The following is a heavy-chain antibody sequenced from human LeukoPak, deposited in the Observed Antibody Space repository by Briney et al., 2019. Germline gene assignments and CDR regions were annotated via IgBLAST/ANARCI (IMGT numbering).Heavy chain of an antibody. CDR3: ARDQGKYPGVPFLKGRTSFDY. CDR2: INTANGNT. Sequence: GASVKVSCKASGYGFTTYPIHWVRQAPGQRLEWMGFINTANGNTKYSRDFRGRVTITRDTSASTVYIELSSLRSDDMAVYFCARDQGKYPGVPFLKGRTSFDYWGQGTLVTVSS. D-gene: IGHD2-2*01. CDR1: GYGFTTYP. V-gene: IGHV1-3*03. J-gene: IGHJ4*02.